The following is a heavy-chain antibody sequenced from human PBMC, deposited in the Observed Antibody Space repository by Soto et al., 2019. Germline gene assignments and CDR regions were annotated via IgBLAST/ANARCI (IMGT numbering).Heavy chain of an antibody. CDR3: ARGRPYFDPLSGYSSRIRDFDY. V-gene: IGHV4-31*03. CDR2: ISYSGST. D-gene: IGHD3-3*01. Sequence: SETLSPTCTVSGGSVSSYGYYWTWIRQHPGLGLEWIGHISYSGSTHHNPSLKSRVSTSVDTSKNQFPLNMTSVTAADTAVYYCARGRPYFDPLSGYSSRIRDFDYWGQGTLVTVSS. J-gene: IGHJ4*02. CDR1: GGSVSSYGYY.